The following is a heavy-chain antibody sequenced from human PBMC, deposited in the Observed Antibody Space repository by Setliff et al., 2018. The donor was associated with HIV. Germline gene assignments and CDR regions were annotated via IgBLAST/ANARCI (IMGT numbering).Heavy chain of an antibody. D-gene: IGHD1-26*01. Sequence: GESLKISCAASGFTFSNYAMSWVRQAPGEGLEWVAVISYDGGLKFVTDSVKGRFTIFRDNSENTLYLQMNSLTSEDTAVYYCARDPEVGGPDYFDYWGQGTLVTVSS. CDR2: ISYDGGLK. J-gene: IGHJ4*02. V-gene: IGHV3-30*04. CDR1: GFTFSNYA. CDR3: ARDPEVGGPDYFDY.